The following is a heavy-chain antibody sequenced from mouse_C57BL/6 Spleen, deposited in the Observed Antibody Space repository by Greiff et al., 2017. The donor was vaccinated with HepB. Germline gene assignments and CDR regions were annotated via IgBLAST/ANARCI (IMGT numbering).Heavy chain of an antibody. Sequence: VQLQQSGPELVKPGASVKISCKASGYSFTGYYMHWVKQSSEKSLEWIGEINPSTGGTSYNQKFKGKATLTVDKSSSTAYMQLKSLTSEDSAVYYWARGGGYDGYFDYWGQGTTLTVSS. V-gene: IGHV1-43*01. J-gene: IGHJ2*01. CDR2: INPSTGGT. D-gene: IGHD2-2*01. CDR3: ARGGGYDGYFDY. CDR1: GYSFTGYY.